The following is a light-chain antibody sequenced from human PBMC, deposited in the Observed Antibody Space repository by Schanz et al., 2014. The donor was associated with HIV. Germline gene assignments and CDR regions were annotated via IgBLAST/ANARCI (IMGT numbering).Light chain of an antibody. CDR2: EVT. CDR3: SSYTSSSTVL. Sequence: QSALTQPPSASGSPGQSVTISCTGTSSDVGGYNYVSWYQHHPGKAPKLMISEVTKRPSGVPDRFSGSKSGNTASLTISGLQAEDETDYYCSSYTSSSTVLFGGGTKLTVL. CDR1: SSDVGGYNY. V-gene: IGLV2-8*01. J-gene: IGLJ2*01.